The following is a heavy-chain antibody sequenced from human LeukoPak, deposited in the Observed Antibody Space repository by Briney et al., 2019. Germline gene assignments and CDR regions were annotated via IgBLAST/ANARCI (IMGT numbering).Heavy chain of an antibody. Sequence: MPSETLSLTCTVSGGSISSSSYYWGWICQPPGKGLEWIASIYYSGSTYYNPSLKSRVTISIDTSKNEFSLKLRSVTAADTAVYYCARAPGAYRSESGGYYLRWFDSWGQGIQVTVSS. V-gene: IGHV4-39*07. CDR2: IYYSGST. J-gene: IGHJ5*01. CDR1: GGSISSSSYY. D-gene: IGHD3-10*01. CDR3: ARAPGAYRSESGGYYLRWFDS.